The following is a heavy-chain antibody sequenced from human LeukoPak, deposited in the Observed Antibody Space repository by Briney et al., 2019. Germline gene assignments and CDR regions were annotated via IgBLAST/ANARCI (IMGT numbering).Heavy chain of an antibody. CDR1: GFTFRSYE. Sequence: GGSLRLSCAASGFTFRSYEMIWVRQAPGKGLEWVANIKQDGREKYYVDSVKGRFTISRDNAKKSLYLQMNSLRVEDTAVYYCAKDRGIAAAGTDYWGQGTLVTVSS. J-gene: IGHJ4*02. CDR2: IKQDGREK. CDR3: AKDRGIAAAGTDY. D-gene: IGHD6-13*01. V-gene: IGHV3-7*01.